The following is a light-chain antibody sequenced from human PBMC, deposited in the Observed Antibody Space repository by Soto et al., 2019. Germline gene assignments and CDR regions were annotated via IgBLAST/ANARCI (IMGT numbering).Light chain of an antibody. V-gene: IGKV3-20*01. CDR1: QSVSSSY. J-gene: IGKJ5*01. CDR3: QQYGTSPIT. CDR2: GTS. Sequence: EIVLTQSPGTLSLSPGERATLSCRASQSVSSSYLAWYQHKPGRAPRLLIDGTSSRATGIPDRFSGSGSGTDFTLTISSLEPEDFAVYYCQQYGTSPITFGQGTRLEIK.